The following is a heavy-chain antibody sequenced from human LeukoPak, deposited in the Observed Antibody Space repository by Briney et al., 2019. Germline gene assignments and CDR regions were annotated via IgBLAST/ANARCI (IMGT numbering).Heavy chain of an antibody. CDR1: GYTFTSNY. V-gene: IGHV1-46*01. Sequence: ASVKVSCKASGYTFTSNYIHWVRQAPGQGLEWMGMIYPGDGSTSYAQKFQGRVTVTRDTSTSTVHMELSGLRSEDTAVHYCARDQEGFDYWGQGTLVTVSS. J-gene: IGHJ4*02. CDR2: IYPGDGST. CDR3: ARDQEGFDY.